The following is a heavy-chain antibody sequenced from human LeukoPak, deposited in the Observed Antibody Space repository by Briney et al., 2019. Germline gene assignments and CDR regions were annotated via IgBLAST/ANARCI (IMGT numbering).Heavy chain of an antibody. Sequence: PSQTLSLTCTVSGGSISSGGYYWSWIRQHPGKGLEWIGCIHYSGDTYYSPSLKSRLTISVDTSKNQFSLRLRSVTAADTAVYYCARVVAYDGTGYYLYYFDYWGQGTLVTVAA. J-gene: IGHJ4*02. CDR3: ARVVAYDGTGYYLYYFDY. CDR2: IHYSGDT. V-gene: IGHV4-31*03. CDR1: GGSISSGGYY. D-gene: IGHD3-22*01.